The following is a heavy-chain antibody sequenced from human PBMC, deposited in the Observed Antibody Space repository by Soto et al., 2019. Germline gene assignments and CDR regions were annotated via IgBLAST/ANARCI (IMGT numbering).Heavy chain of an antibody. D-gene: IGHD5-12*01. J-gene: IGHJ5*02. V-gene: IGHV1-18*01. Sequence: ASVKVSCKASGYTFFTYDISWVRQAPGQGLEWMGWISTYSGDTKYAHKFQGRVTMTTDTSTTTAYLELRSLRSDDTAVYYCARHHGPTTSENWFDPWGQGTLVNVSS. CDR3: ARHHGPTTSENWFDP. CDR1: GYTFFTYD. CDR2: ISTYSGDT.